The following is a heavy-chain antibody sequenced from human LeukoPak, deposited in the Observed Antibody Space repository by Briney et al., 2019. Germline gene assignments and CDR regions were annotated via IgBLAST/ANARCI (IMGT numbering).Heavy chain of an antibody. CDR3: AKDDVPYCSSTSCSEGYFDY. V-gene: IGHV3-7*01. CDR1: GFTFSRYS. J-gene: IGHJ4*02. Sequence: PGGSLRLSCAASGFTFSRYSMSWVRQAPGKGLEWVANIKPDGSEQDYVDSAKGRFTISRDNSKNTLYLQMNSLRAEDTAVYYCAKDDVPYCSSTSCSEGYFDYWGQGTLVTVSS. D-gene: IGHD2-2*01. CDR2: IKPDGSEQ.